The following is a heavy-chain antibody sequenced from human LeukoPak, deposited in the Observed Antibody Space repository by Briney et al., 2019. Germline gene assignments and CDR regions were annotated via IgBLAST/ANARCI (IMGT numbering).Heavy chain of an antibody. CDR2: INHSGST. V-gene: IGHV4-34*01. Sequence: PSETLSLTCAVYGGSFSGYYWSWIRQPPGKGLEWIGEINHSGSTNYNPSLKSRVTISVDTSKNQFSLKLSSVTAADTAVYYCARDPGSDFWSGYSSVGFDYWGQGTLVTVSS. CDR3: ARDPGSDFWSGYSSVGFDY. D-gene: IGHD3-3*01. CDR1: GGSFSGYY. J-gene: IGHJ4*02.